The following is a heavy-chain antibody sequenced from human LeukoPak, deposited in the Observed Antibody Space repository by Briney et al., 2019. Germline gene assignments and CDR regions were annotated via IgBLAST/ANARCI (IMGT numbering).Heavy chain of an antibody. J-gene: IGHJ4*02. D-gene: IGHD1-1*01. CDR1: GFTFNTSS. CDR2: IERGSKSI. CDR3: ADNLSR. Sequence: GGSLRLSCAASGFTFNTSSMNWVRQAPGKGLEWISYIERGSKSIYYADSVKGRFTISKDSVKNLLYLQMNSLRAEDTAVYYCADNLSRWGQGTLVTVSS. V-gene: IGHV3-48*04.